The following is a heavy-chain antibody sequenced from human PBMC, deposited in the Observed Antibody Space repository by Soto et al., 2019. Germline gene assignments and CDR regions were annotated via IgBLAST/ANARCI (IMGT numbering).Heavy chain of an antibody. CDR3: AREGFTFGPGAVRGAFDT. J-gene: IGHJ3*02. V-gene: IGHV1-69*11. CDR2: IIPIVGTT. D-gene: IGHD4-4*01. CDR1: GGTFGSNA. Sequence: QVQLVQSETEVRKPGSSVKVSCRASGGTFGSNAISWVRQAPGQGLEWMGNIIPIVGTTKNAQNFQGRVTITADESTNTAYMELSSLTSKDTAIYYCAREGFTFGPGAVRGAFDTWGQGTMVTVSS.